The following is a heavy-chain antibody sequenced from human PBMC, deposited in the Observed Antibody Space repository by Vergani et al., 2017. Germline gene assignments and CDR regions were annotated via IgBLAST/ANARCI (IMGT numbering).Heavy chain of an antibody. V-gene: IGHV3-33*06. CDR1: GFTFSSYG. Sequence: QVQLVESGGGVVQPGRSLRLSCAASGFTFSSYGMHWVRQAPGKGLEWVAVIWYDGSNKYYADSVKGRFTISRDNSKNTLYLQMNSLRAEDTAVYYCAKALELYYYYYGMDVWGQGTTVTVSS. CDR3: AKALELYYYYYGMDV. D-gene: IGHD1-7*01. J-gene: IGHJ6*02. CDR2: IWYDGSNK.